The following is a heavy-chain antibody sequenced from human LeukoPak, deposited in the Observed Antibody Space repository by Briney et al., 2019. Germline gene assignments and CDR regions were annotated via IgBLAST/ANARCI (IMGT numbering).Heavy chain of an antibody. V-gene: IGHV1-2*02. Sequence: GASVKVSCKASGYTFTGYYMHWVRQAPGQGLEWMGWINPNSGGTNYAQKVQGRVTMTRDTSISTAYMELRSLRSDDTAVYYCATLSYYYYMDVWGKGTTVTVSS. J-gene: IGHJ6*03. CDR1: GYTFTGYY. CDR2: INPNSGGT. CDR3: ATLSYYYYMDV.